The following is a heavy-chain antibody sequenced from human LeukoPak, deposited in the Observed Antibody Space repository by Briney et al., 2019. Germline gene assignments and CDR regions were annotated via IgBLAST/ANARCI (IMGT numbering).Heavy chain of an antibody. CDR3: AKHLTATNTYIFFGLDV. Sequence: GGSLRLSCAATGYTFKNYGMHWVRQPPGKGLEWVSAINWNGGGTDYADSVKGRFTIFRDNAKNSLYLQLSSLRPEDTALYYCAKHLTATNTYIFFGLDVWGQGTSVTVSS. CDR1: GYTFKNYG. D-gene: IGHD1-26*01. J-gene: IGHJ6*02. CDR2: INWNGGGT. V-gene: IGHV3-9*01.